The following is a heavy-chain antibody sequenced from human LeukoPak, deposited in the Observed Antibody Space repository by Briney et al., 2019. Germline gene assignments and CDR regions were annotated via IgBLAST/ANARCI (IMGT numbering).Heavy chain of an antibody. CDR2: IYYSGST. CDR3: ARADYDSSSDY. Sequence: PSETLSLTCTVSGGSISSGGYYWSWIRQHPGKGLEWIGYIYYSGSTYYNPSLKSRVTISVDTSKNQFSLKLSSVTAADTAVYYWARADYDSSSDYWGQGTLVTVSS. J-gene: IGHJ4*02. D-gene: IGHD3-22*01. V-gene: IGHV4-31*03. CDR1: GGSISSGGYY.